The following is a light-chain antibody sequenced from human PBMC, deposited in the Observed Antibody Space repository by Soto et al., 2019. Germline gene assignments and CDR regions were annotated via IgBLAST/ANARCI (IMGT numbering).Light chain of an antibody. CDR3: QQYHAYSPYA. V-gene: IGKV1-5*01. Sequence: DIQMTQSPSTLSASVGDRVTITCRASQSISRWLAWYQQKPGKAPKLLIYDASNLETGVSSRFSGSGSGTAVTRTISSLQPDDIATYYCQQYHAYSPYAFGQGTKLDI. CDR2: DAS. J-gene: IGKJ2*01. CDR1: QSISRW.